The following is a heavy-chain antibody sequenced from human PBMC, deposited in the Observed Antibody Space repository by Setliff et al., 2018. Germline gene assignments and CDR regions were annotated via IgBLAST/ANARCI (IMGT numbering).Heavy chain of an antibody. CDR1: GGSISSSSYY. Sequence: SETLSLTCTVSGGSISSSSYYWGWIRQPPGKGLEWIGSIYYSGSTYYNPSLKSRVTISVDTSKNQFSLKLSSVTAADTAVYYCARHVNGSGKYYNCFDPWGQGTLVTVS. CDR2: IYYSGST. D-gene: IGHD3-10*01. V-gene: IGHV4-39*07. CDR3: ARHVNGSGKYYNCFDP. J-gene: IGHJ5*02.